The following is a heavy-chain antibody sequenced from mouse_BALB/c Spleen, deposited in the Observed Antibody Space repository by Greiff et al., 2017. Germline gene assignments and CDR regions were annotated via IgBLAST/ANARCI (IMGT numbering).Heavy chain of an antibody. CDR3: ARYGDYYGSSSYYFDY. J-gene: IGHJ2*01. D-gene: IGHD1-1*01. V-gene: IGHV3-2*02. CDR2: ISYSGST. Sequence: EVKLQESGPGLVKPSQSLSLTCTVTGYSITSDYAWNWIRQFPGNKLEWMGYISYSGSTSYNPSLKSRISITRDTSKNQFFLQLNSVTTEDTATYYCARYGDYYGSSSYYFDYWGQGTTLTVSS. CDR1: GYSITSDYA.